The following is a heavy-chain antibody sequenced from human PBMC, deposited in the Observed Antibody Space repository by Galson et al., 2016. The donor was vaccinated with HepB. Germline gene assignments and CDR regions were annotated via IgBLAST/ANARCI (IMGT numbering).Heavy chain of an antibody. D-gene: IGHD3-16*01. CDR1: GFSFSTSG. CDR3: GKHGGFDP. V-gene: IGHV3-23*01. CDR2: ITGSGGTT. J-gene: IGHJ5*02. Sequence: SLRLSCAASGFSFSTSGMSWVRQTPGRGLEWVSGITGSGGTTHYADSVKGRFTISRDNSKNTLYLYMNSLRAGDTAVHYCGKHGGFDPWGQGTQVTVSS.